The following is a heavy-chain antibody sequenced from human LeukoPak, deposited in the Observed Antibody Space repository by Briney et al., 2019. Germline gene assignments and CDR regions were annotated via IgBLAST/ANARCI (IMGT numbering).Heavy chain of an antibody. J-gene: IGHJ4*02. Sequence: GGSLRLSCAASGFTFSSYDMSWVRQAPGKGLEWVSAISGSGGSTYYADSVKGRFTISRDNSKNTLYLQMNSLRAEDTAVYYCAKVHAATHYYFDYWGQGTLVTVSS. CDR2: ISGSGGST. CDR3: AKVHAATHYYFDY. D-gene: IGHD6-13*01. CDR1: GFTFSSYD. V-gene: IGHV3-23*01.